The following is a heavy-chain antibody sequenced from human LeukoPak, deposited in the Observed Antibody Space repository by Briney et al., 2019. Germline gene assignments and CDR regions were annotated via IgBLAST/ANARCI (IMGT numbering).Heavy chain of an antibody. V-gene: IGHV4-59*12. D-gene: IGHD1-1*01. J-gene: IGHJ4*02. CDR3: ARSLATTVYFDY. Sequence: SETLSLTCTVSGGSISSYYWSWIRQPPGEGLEWIGYIYYSGSTNYNPSLKSRVTISVDTSKNQFSLKLSSVTAADTAVYYCARSLATTVYFDYWGQGTLVTVSS. CDR1: GGSISSYY. CDR2: IYYSGST.